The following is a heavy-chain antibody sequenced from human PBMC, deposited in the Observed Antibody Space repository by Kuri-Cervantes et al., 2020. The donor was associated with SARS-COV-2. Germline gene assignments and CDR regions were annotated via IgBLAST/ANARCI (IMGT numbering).Heavy chain of an antibody. V-gene: IGHV1-2*02. J-gene: IGHJ3*02. Sequence: ASVKVSCKASGYTFTGYYMHWVRQAPGQGLEWMGWINPNSGGTNYAQKFQGRVTMARDTSINTVYMELSRLRSDASAIYYCVRFRYYDSIRNASDIWGQGTMVTVSS. CDR2: INPNSGGT. D-gene: IGHD3-22*01. CDR1: GYTFTGYY. CDR3: VRFRYYDSIRNASDI.